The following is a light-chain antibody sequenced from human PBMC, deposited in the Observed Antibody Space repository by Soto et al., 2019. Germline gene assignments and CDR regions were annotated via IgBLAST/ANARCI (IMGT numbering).Light chain of an antibody. CDR3: QQYGSSPWT. CDR1: QSVSSY. J-gene: IGKJ1*01. V-gene: IGKV3-20*01. CDR2: DAS. Sequence: EIVLTPSPATLSLSPLERSTLSFMASQSVSSYLAWYQQKPGQAPRLLIYDASNRATGIPARFSGSGSGTDFTLTISRLEPEDFAVYYCQQYGSSPWTFGQGTKVDIK.